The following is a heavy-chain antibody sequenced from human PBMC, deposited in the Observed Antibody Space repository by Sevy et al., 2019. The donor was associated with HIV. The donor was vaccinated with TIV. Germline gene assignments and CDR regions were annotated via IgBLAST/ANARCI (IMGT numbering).Heavy chain of an antibody. Sequence: GGSLRLSCAASGFTFGSYSMNWVRQAPGKGLEWVSYISSTSSAIYYADSVKGRFTISRDNAKNSLYLEMNSLRDEDTAVYYCARGDGYNPADSSDYWGQGTLVTVSS. CDR1: GFTFGSYS. J-gene: IGHJ4*02. V-gene: IGHV3-48*02. D-gene: IGHD5-12*01. CDR3: ARGDGYNPADSSDY. CDR2: ISSTSSAI.